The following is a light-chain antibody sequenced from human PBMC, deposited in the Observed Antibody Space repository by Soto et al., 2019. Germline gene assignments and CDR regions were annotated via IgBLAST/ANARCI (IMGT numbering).Light chain of an antibody. CDR1: SSDVGAYNY. CDR2: DVR. V-gene: IGLV2-14*03. J-gene: IGLJ2*01. CDR3: RSYTTARTLV. Sequence: QSVLTQPASVSGSPGQSITISCTGTSSDVGAYNYVSWYQQHPCKVPKVILYDVRDRPSGVSSRFSGSKSGNTASLTISGLHAEDEADYYCRSYTTARTLVFGGGTKVTVL.